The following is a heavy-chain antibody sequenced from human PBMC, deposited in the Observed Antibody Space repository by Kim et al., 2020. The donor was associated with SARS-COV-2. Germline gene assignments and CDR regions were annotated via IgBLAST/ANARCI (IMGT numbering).Heavy chain of an antibody. CDR2: LHPNSGVT. CDR3: ARLSSDYWGLDY. J-gene: IGHJ4*02. CDR1: GYSFSGHY. Sequence: ASVKVSCKAAGYSFSGHYMHWVRQAPGQGLEWMGWLHPNSGVTNYVAKFQGRVTITGDTSIGTGYMEVSGLTSGDTAVYYCARLSSDYWGLDYWGQGTLV. V-gene: IGHV1-2*02. D-gene: IGHD3-22*01.